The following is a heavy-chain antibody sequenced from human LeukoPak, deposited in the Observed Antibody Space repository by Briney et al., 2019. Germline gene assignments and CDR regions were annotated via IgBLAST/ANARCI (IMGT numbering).Heavy chain of an antibody. CDR3: ARGDAVAATGSVDY. D-gene: IGHD6-19*01. V-gene: IGHV1-8*01. CDR1: GYTFTSYD. Sequence: ASVKVSCKASGYTFTSYDINWVRQATGQGLEWMGWMNPNSGNTDYAQKFQGRVTMTRDTSISTAYMELSRLRSDDTAVYYCARGDAVAATGSVDYWGQGTLVTVSS. J-gene: IGHJ4*02. CDR2: MNPNSGNT.